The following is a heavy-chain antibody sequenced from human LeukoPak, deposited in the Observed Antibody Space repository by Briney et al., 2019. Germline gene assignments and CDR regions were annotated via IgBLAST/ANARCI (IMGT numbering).Heavy chain of an antibody. CDR1: GFTFSSYA. D-gene: IGHD6-13*01. V-gene: IGHV3-33*08. CDR2: IWYDGSNK. Sequence: GGSLRLSCAASGFTFSSYAMSWVRQAPGKGLKWVAVIWYDGSNKYYADFVKGRFTIYKDNSKNTLYLQMNSLRAEDTAVYYCARELSSSWYGNGFGWFDPWGQGTLVTVSS. CDR3: ARELSSSWYGNGFGWFDP. J-gene: IGHJ5*02.